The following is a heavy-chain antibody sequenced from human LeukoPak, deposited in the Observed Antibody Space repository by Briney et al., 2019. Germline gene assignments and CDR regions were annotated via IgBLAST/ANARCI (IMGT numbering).Heavy chain of an antibody. CDR2: INPSVGDT. CDR1: GYTFTSYY. D-gene: IGHD5-18*01. CDR3: ARAYTAMVYWFDP. J-gene: IGHJ5*02. V-gene: IGHV1-46*01. Sequence: ASVKVSCKASGYTFTSYYMHWVRQAPGQGLEWMGIINPSVGDTSYAQKFQGRVTITRDTSTSTVYMELSSLRSEDTAVYYCARAYTAMVYWFDPWGQGTLVTVSS.